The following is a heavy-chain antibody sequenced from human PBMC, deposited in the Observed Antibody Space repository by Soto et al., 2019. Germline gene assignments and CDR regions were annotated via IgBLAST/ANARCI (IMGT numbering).Heavy chain of an antibody. CDR1: GGSISSGDYY. CDR3: ARTAAVVVTAPFDY. CDR2: IYYSGST. D-gene: IGHD2-21*02. Sequence: QVQLQESGPGLVKPSQTLSLTCTVSGGSISSGDYYWSWIRQPPGKGLEWIGYIYYSGSTYYNPSPRRRVTISVDTSQNPFPLKLSPVTAADTAVYYCARTAAVVVTAPFDYWGQGTLVTVSS. V-gene: IGHV4-30-4*01. J-gene: IGHJ4*02.